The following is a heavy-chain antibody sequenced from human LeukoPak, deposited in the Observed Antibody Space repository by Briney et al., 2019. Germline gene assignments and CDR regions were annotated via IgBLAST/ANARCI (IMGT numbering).Heavy chain of an antibody. CDR2: INPNSGGT. CDR1: GYTLTGYY. CDR3: ATSSAAATQNYHYYGMDV. J-gene: IGHJ6*02. Sequence: ASVKVSCKASGYTLTGYYIHWVRQAPGQGLEWMGWINPNSGGTNYAQKFQGRVTMTRDTSISTAYMELSSLLSDDTAVYHCATSSAAATQNYHYYGMDVWGQGTTVTVSS. D-gene: IGHD2-15*01. V-gene: IGHV1-2*02.